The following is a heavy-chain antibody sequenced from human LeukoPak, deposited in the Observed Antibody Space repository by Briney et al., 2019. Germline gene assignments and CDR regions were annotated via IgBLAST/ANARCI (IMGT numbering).Heavy chain of an antibody. CDR1: GVSFSGYY. J-gene: IGHJ4*02. CDR3: PRGWWLRQFDY. Sequence: PSETLSLTCAVYGVSFSGYYWSWIRQPPGKGLEWIGEINHSGSTNYNPSLKSRVTISVDTSKNQFSLKLSSVTAADTAVYYCPRGWWLRQFDYWGQGTLVTVSS. CDR2: INHSGST. V-gene: IGHV4-34*01. D-gene: IGHD5-12*01.